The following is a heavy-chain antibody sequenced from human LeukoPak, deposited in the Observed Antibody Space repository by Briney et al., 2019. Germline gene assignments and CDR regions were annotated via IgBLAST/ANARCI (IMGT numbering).Heavy chain of an antibody. CDR1: GFTFRNYW. CDR3: ARDFQPRYCSSSSCSPA. J-gene: IGHJ6*02. Sequence: GGSLRLSCAASGFTFRNYWMSWVRQAPGGGAGVGGQHKARWKSEILCGLCEGRFTISRDNAKSSLYLQMSSLRPEDTATYCCARDFQPRYCSSSSCSPAWGQGTTVTVSS. V-gene: IGHV3-7*03. D-gene: IGHD2-2*01. CDR2: KARWKSE.